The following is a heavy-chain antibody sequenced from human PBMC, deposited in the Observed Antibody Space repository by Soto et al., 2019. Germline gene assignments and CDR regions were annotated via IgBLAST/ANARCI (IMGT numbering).Heavy chain of an antibody. Sequence: QVQLVESGGAFVKPGGSLTLSCAASGFTFRKNYMTWVRQGPGKGLEWVSSISGSGSTIYYAASVKGRFTVSRDNATNSLHLQRNTLRAEDTALYFCARQTGGRHDAFDVWGLGTMVTVSS. CDR3: ARQTGGRHDAFDV. V-gene: IGHV3-11*01. J-gene: IGHJ3*01. CDR2: ISGSGSTI. CDR1: GFTFRKNY.